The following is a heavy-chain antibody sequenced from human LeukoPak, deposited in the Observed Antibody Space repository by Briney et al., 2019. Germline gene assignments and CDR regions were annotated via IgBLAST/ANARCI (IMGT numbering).Heavy chain of an antibody. CDR1: GYTFTDYY. V-gene: IGHV1-2*02. J-gene: IGHJ5*02. CDR3: ARAYSTCDWFDP. Sequence: ASVKVSCKASGYTFTDYYMHWVRQAPGQGLEWMGWINPYSGGTSYAQRFQGRVTMTRDTSISTAYMELSRLRSDDTAIYYCARAYSTCDWFDPWGQGTLVSVSS. D-gene: IGHD6-13*01. CDR2: INPYSGGT.